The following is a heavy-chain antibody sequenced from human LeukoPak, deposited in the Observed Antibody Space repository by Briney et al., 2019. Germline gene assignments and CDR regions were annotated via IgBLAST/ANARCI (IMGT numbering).Heavy chain of an antibody. CDR3: ARVGIAAAGHDY. V-gene: IGHV1-46*01. D-gene: IGHD6-13*01. J-gene: IGHJ4*02. CDR1: GYTFTGYY. Sequence: ASVKVSCKASGYTFTGYYMHWVRQAPGQGLEWMGIINPSGGSTSYAQKFQGRVTMTRDTSTSTVYMELSSLRSEDTAVYYCARVGIAAAGHDYWGQGTLVTVSS. CDR2: INPSGGST.